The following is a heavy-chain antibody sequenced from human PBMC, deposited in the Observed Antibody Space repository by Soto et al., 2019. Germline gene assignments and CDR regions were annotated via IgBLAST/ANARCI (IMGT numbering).Heavy chain of an antibody. CDR3: ARQEYSYGPNYYYYGMDV. V-gene: IGHV5-10-1*01. Sequence: PGESLKISCKGSGYSFTSYWISWLRQMPGKGLEWMGRIDPSDSYTNYSPSFQGHVTISADKSISTAYLQWSSLKASDTAMYYCARQEYSYGPNYYYYGMDVWGQGTTVTVSS. J-gene: IGHJ6*02. CDR1: GYSFTSYW. D-gene: IGHD5-18*01. CDR2: IDPSDSYT.